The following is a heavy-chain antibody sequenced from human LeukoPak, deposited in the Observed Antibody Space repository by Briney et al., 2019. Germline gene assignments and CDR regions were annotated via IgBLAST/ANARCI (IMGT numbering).Heavy chain of an antibody. J-gene: IGHJ5*02. V-gene: IGHV4-39*07. Sequence: KASETLSLTCTVSGGSISNTFYSWGWIRQPPGKGLEWIGTMHFSGTTYYNPSLKSRLTISLDTSKNQFSLKLSSVTAADTAVYYCAKPNWNYAYNWFDPWGQGTLVTVSS. CDR1: GGSISNTFYS. CDR3: AKPNWNYAYNWFDP. D-gene: IGHD1-7*01. CDR2: MHFSGTT.